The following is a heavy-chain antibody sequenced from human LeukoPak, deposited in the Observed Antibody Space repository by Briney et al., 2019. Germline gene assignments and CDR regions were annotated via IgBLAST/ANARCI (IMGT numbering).Heavy chain of an antibody. CDR3: ARDRLTTVTTFHFDY. Sequence: GRSLRLSCAASGFTFSSYAMHWVRQAPGKGLEWVAVIWSDTTNKYYADSEKGRFTISRDNSKNTLYLQMSSLRAEDTAMYYCARDRLTTVTTFHFDYWGQGTLVTVSS. CDR2: IWSDTTNK. J-gene: IGHJ4*02. CDR1: GFTFSSYA. V-gene: IGHV3-33*01. D-gene: IGHD4-17*01.